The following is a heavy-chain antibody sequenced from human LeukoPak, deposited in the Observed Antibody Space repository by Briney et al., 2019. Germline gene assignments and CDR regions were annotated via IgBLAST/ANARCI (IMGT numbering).Heavy chain of an antibody. Sequence: GGSLRLSCAVSGFTVSSNYMSWVRQAPGTGLEWVSVIYSGGSTDYADSVKGRFSISRDNSKNTLYLQMNNLRAEDTAVYYCARAPFWGSTSSFFDYWGQGTLVTVSS. CDR1: GFTVSSNY. J-gene: IGHJ4*02. CDR3: ARAPFWGSTSSFFDY. D-gene: IGHD2-2*01. CDR2: IYSGGST. V-gene: IGHV3-53*01.